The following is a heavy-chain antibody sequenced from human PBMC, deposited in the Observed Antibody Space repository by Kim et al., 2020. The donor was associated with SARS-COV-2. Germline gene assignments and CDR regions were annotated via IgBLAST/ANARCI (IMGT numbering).Heavy chain of an antibody. J-gene: IGHJ4*02. V-gene: IGHV3-49*02. Sequence: VKGRFTISRDDSKSIAYLQMNSLKTEDTAVYYCTRVSYDFWSGYYPFDYWGQGTLVTVSS. D-gene: IGHD3-3*01. CDR3: TRVSYDFWSGYYPFDY.